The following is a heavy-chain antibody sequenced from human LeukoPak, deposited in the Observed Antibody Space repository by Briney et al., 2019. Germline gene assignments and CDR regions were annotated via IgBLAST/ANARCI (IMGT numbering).Heavy chain of an antibody. D-gene: IGHD2-15*01. CDR1: AFTFSSYW. CDR3: ARDGGYCSGGTCYSTY. Sequence: GGSLRLSCVASAFTFSSYWMTWVCQAPGEGLEWVASIKQDGSEKYYVDSVKGRFIISRDNAKNSLYLQMNSLRAEDTAVYYCARDGGYCSGGTCYSTYWGQGTLVTVSS. J-gene: IGHJ4*02. V-gene: IGHV3-7*03. CDR2: IKQDGSEK.